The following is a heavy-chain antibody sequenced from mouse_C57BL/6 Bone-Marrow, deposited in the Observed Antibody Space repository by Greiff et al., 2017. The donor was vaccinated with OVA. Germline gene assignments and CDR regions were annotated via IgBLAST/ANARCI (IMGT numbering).Heavy chain of an antibody. CDR3: ARSSTTVVAWYFDV. Sequence: VQLQQSGAELVRPGTSVKVSCKASGYAFTNYLIEWVKQRPGQGLEWIGVINPGSGGTNYNEKFKGKATLTADKSSSTAYMQLSSLTSEDSAVYFCARSSTTVVAWYFDVWGTGTTVTVSS. CDR2: INPGSGGT. CDR1: GYAFTNYL. D-gene: IGHD1-1*01. J-gene: IGHJ1*03. V-gene: IGHV1-54*01.